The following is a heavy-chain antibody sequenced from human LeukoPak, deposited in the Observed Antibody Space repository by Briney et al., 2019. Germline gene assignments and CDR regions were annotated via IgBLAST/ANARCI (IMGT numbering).Heavy chain of an antibody. V-gene: IGHV3-30*03. CDR1: GFTFSSYG. D-gene: IGHD2-21*01. CDR2: ISYDGSNK. Sequence: GGSLRLSCAASGFTFSSYGMHWVRQAPGKGLEWVAVISYDGSNKYYADSVKGRFTISRDNSKNTLYLQMSSLRAEDTAVYYCARLLGSALDYWGQGTLVTVSS. CDR3: ARLLGSALDY. J-gene: IGHJ4*02.